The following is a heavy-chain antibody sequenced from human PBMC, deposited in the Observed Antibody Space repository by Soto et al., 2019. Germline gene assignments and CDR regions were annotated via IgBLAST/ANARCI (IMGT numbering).Heavy chain of an antibody. CDR1: GFRFSEHA. D-gene: IGHD2-2*03. V-gene: IGHV3-49*04. Sequence: PGGSLRLSCNCSGFRFSEHAMTWVRRAPGKGLEWVGFIRNTPYGGTTDYAASVRGRFTISRDDSASIAYLQMNSLKTEDSGLYYCSRGSFGYYGPWGPGTLVTVSS. J-gene: IGHJ5*02. CDR3: SRGSFGYYGP. CDR2: IRNTPYGGTT.